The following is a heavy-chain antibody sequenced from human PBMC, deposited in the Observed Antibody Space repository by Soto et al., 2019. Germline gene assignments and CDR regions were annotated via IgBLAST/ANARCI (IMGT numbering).Heavy chain of an antibody. CDR3: ARRGHNGSGMDYYGMDV. CDR1: GCSFSNHW. V-gene: IGHV5-51*01. J-gene: IGHJ6*02. CDR2: FYLGDSNT. D-gene: IGHD3-10*01. Sequence: GEAPEISCKGSGCSFSNHWIAWVRQIPGKGLEWRGVFYLGDSNTIYSPSFQGQVTFSADKYINTAHLQWSSRKASDTAMYYCARRGHNGSGMDYYGMDVWGQGTTVTVSS.